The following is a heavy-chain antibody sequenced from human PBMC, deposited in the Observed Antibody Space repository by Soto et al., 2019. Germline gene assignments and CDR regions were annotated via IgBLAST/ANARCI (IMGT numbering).Heavy chain of an antibody. CDR2: IYHSGST. V-gene: IGHV4-4*02. D-gene: IGHD2-15*01. CDR1: GGSISSSNW. J-gene: IGHJ6*02. Sequence: SETLSLTCAVSGGSISSSNWWSWVRQPPGKGLEWIGEIYHSGSTNYNPSLKSRVTISVDKSKNQFSLKLSSVTAADTAVYYCARWAVVVAATSYYYYGMDVWGQGTTVTVSS. CDR3: ARWAVVVAATSYYYYGMDV.